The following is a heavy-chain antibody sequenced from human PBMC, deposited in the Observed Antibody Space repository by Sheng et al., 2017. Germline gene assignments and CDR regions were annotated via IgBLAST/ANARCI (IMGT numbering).Heavy chain of an antibody. CDR3: ASGYCSGGSCYSTAFDI. CDR1: GGTFSSYA. CDR2: IIPIFGTA. J-gene: IGHJ3*02. V-gene: IGHV1-69*01. Sequence: QVQLVQSGAEVKKPGSSVKVSCNASGGTFSSYAISWVRQAPGQGLEWMGGIIPIFGTANYAQKFQGRVTITADESTSTAYMELSSLRSEDTAVYYCASGYCSGGSCYSTAFDIWGQGTMVTVSS. D-gene: IGHD2-15*01.